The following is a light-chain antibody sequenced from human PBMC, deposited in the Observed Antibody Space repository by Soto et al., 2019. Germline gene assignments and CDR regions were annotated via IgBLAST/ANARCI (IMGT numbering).Light chain of an antibody. CDR3: QQYETFSGT. Sequence: DIQMTQSPSSLSASVGDRVIITCRASQSVSGWLAWYQQKPGEAPKLLIYDASALPRGVPSRFSGSGSGTKFTLTIASLQPDDFATYYCQQYETFSGTFGPGTKVDI. CDR2: DAS. J-gene: IGKJ1*01. CDR1: QSVSGW. V-gene: IGKV1-5*01.